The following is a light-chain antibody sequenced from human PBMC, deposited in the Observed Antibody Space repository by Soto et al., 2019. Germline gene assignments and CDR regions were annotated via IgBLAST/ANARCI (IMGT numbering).Light chain of an antibody. CDR3: QQNYRATPWT. J-gene: IGKJ1*01. V-gene: IGKV1-39*01. Sequence: DIQMTQSPSSLSASVRDRITITCRASQSISRYLNWYQHKPGKAPKLLINAASSLERGVPSRFSGGGSGTDFTLNISSLQPDDFATYYCQQNYRATPWTFGQGTKVDIK. CDR2: AAS. CDR1: QSISRY.